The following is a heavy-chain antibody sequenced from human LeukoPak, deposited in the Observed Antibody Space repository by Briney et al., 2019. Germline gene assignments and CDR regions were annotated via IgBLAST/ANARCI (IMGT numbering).Heavy chain of an antibody. CDR2: ISGSGGSS. J-gene: IGHJ6*04. CDR1: GFTFSNYA. V-gene: IGHV3-23*01. CDR3: AELGITMIGGV. Sequence: GGSLRLSCAASGFTFSNYAMSWVRQAPGKGLEWVSGISGSGGSSYYADSVKGRFTISRDNAKNSLYLQMNSLRAEDTAVYYCAELGITMIGGVWGKGTTVTISS. D-gene: IGHD3-10*02.